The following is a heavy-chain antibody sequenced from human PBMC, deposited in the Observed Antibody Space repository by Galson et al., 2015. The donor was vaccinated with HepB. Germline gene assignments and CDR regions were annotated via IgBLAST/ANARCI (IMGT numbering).Heavy chain of an antibody. CDR3: ARSSVTTWYFFDS. V-gene: IGHV3-7*01. J-gene: IGHJ4*02. CDR2: IKQDGSEN. D-gene: IGHD4-17*01. Sequence: SLRLSCAASGFTFTNYWMSWVRQAPGEGLEWVAHIKQDGSENYYVDSVKGRFTISRDNAKNSLYLQMNSLRAEDTAVYYCARSSVTTWYFFDSWGQGTLLTVSS. CDR1: GFTFTNYW.